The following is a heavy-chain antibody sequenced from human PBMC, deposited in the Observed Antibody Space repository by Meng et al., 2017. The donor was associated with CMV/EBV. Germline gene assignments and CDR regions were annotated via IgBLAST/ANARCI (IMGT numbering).Heavy chain of an antibody. J-gene: IGHJ4*02. CDR1: GFTFSSYE. Sequence: GGSLRLSCAASGFTFSSYEMNWVRQAPGKGLEWVSYISSSGSTIYYADSVKGRFTISRDNAKNSLYLQMNSLRAEDTAVYYCARVYYDYVWGSYRPFDYWGQGTLVTVSS. CDR2: ISSSGSTI. D-gene: IGHD3-16*02. CDR3: ARVYYDYVWGSYRPFDY. V-gene: IGHV3-48*03.